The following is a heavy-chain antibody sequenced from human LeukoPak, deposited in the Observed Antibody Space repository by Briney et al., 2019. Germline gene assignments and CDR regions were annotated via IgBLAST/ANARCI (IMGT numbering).Heavy chain of an antibody. CDR3: AKANSSGWYGDAFDI. Sequence: SETLSLTCTVSGGSISSGDYYWSWIRQPPGKGLEWIGYIYYSGGTYYNPSLKSRVTISVDTSKNQFSLKLSSVTAADTAVYYCAKANSSGWYGDAFDIWGQGTMVTVSS. D-gene: IGHD6-19*01. CDR2: IYYSGGT. V-gene: IGHV4-30-4*08. J-gene: IGHJ3*02. CDR1: GGSISSGDYY.